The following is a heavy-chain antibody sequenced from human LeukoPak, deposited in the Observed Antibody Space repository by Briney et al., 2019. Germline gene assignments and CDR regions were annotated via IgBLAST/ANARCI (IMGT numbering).Heavy chain of an antibody. CDR1: GFTLSNYD. Sequence: PGGSLRLSCAASGFTLSNYDMNWVCQAPGQGLELVSASGGDGGSTYADSVKGRFIISRDAPKNTLYLQMNSLRAEDTAEYFCARGSKTAGGPLDYWGQGTLVTVSS. V-gene: IGHV3-23*01. CDR2: SGGDGGST. D-gene: IGHD6-13*01. J-gene: IGHJ4*02. CDR3: ARGSKTAGGPLDY.